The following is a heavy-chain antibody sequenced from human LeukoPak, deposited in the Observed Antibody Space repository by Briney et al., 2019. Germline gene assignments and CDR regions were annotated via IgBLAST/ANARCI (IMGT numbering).Heavy chain of an antibody. CDR2: IYYSGST. CDR1: GGSISSSSYY. CDR3: AGQSPAGPLPDY. V-gene: IGHV4-39*01. J-gene: IGHJ4*02. Sequence: PSETLSLTCTVSGGSISSSSYYWGWIRQPPGKGLEWNGSIYYSGSTYYNPSLKSRVTISVDTSKNQFSLKLSSVTAADTAVYYCAGQSPAGPLPDYWGQGTLVTVSS.